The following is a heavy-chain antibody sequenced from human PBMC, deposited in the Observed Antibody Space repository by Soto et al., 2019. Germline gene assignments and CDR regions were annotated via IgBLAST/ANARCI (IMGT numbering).Heavy chain of an antibody. Sequence: PSETLSLTCFVSGGSIIGYYWTWIRQAAGKGLEWIGRIYFTGSTNYSPSFKCRVTMPVDTSKSLFSLKLDSVTAADTVVYYFAKEGSSLSNRPLDYWGQGTLVTSPQ. CDR2: IYFTGST. D-gene: IGHD6-6*01. CDR3: AKEGSSLSNRPLDY. J-gene: IGHJ4*02. V-gene: IGHV4-4*07. CDR1: GGSIIGYY.